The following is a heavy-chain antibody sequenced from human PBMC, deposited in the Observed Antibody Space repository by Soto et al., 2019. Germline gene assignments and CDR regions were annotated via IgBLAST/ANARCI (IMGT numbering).Heavy chain of an antibody. CDR3: ARHHGPTASENWFDP. D-gene: IGHD4-17*01. J-gene: IGHJ5*02. CDR1: GYTFTSYA. Sequence: ASVKVSCKASGYTFTSYAMHWVRQAPGQRLEWMGWISTYSGDTKYAQKFQGRVTMATDTSTTTAYLELRSLRSDDTAVYYCARHHGPTASENWFDPWGQGTLVTVPS. V-gene: IGHV1-3*04. CDR2: ISTYSGDT.